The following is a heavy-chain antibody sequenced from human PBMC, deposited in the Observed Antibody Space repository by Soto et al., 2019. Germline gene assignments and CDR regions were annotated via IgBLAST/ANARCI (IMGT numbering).Heavy chain of an antibody. V-gene: IGHV3-23*01. CDR3: AKSWIQLWSPFDY. Sequence: GGSLRLSCAASGFTFSSYAMSWVRQAPGKGLEWVSAISGSGGSTYYADSVKGRFTISRDNSKNTLYLQMNSLRAEDTAVYYCAKSWIQLWSPFDYWGQETLVTVSS. CDR2: ISGSGGST. J-gene: IGHJ4*02. D-gene: IGHD5-18*01. CDR1: GFTFSSYA.